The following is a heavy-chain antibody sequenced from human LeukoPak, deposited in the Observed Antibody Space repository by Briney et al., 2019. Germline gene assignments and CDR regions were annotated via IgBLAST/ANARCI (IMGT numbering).Heavy chain of an antibody. D-gene: IGHD2-21*02. CDR1: GASISSYY. CDR3: ARVGVTPYYYYGMDA. Sequence: SETLSLTCTVSGASISSYYWSWIRQPPGKGLEWIGYIYNIGSTNYNPSLKSRVTISVDTSKNQFSLKLSSVTAADTAVYYCARVGVTPYYYYGMDAWGQGTTFTASS. J-gene: IGHJ6*02. CDR2: IYNIGST. V-gene: IGHV4-59*01.